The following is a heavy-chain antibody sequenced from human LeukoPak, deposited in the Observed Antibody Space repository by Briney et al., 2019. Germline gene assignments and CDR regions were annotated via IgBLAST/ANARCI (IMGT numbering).Heavy chain of an antibody. Sequence: PGRSLRLSCATSGFTFDDYAMYWVRQDPGKGLEWVSGICWNSGSIVYADSVKGRFTVSRDNAKNSLYLQMNSLRVEDTALYYCARGNLDLRAFDIWGQGTMVTVSS. CDR3: ARGNLDLRAFDI. J-gene: IGHJ3*02. CDR2: ICWNSGSI. D-gene: IGHD3-3*01. CDR1: GFTFDDYA. V-gene: IGHV3-9*01.